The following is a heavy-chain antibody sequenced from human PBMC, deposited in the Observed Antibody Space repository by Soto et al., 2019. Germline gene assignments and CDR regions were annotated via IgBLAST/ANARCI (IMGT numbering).Heavy chain of an antibody. CDR2: ISASGGST. CDR3: ARESNAHFDY. CDR1: GFTFSSYA. V-gene: IGHV3-23*01. Sequence: GGSLRLSCAASGFTFSSYAMNWVRQAPGKGLEWVSAISASGGSTYYGDSVKGRFTISRDNTKNSLYLQMNSLRAEDTAVYYYARESNAHFDYWGQGTMVTVSS. D-gene: IGHD7-27*01. J-gene: IGHJ4*02.